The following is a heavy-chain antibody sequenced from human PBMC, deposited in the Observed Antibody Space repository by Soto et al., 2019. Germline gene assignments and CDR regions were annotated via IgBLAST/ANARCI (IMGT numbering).Heavy chain of an antibody. D-gene: IGHD6-6*01. Sequence: QLQLQESGPGLVKPPETLSLTCTVSGGSISSSVYYWAWIRQPPGKGLEWIGHIYYSGSTYYNPSLKSRVTISVDTSKNQFSLKVTSVTAADTAVYYCARVGVQNWFDPWGQGTLVTVSS. CDR1: GGSISSSVYY. J-gene: IGHJ5*02. CDR2: IYYSGST. V-gene: IGHV4-39*01. CDR3: ARVGVQNWFDP.